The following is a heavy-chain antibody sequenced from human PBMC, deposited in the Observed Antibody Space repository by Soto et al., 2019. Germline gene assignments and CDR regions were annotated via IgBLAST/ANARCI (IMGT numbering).Heavy chain of an antibody. CDR2: ISYDGSDK. J-gene: IGHJ4*02. CDR1: GFTLSSYG. CDR3: AKDNPTIAY. Sequence: QIQLVQSGGGGVQPGRSLRLSCAASGFTLSSYGMHWVRQAPGKGLEWVAAISYDGSDKHYGDSLEGRFTISRDNSKNTLFLQMNSLRPDDTAIYYCAKDNPTIAYWGQGTLVTVSS. V-gene: IGHV3-30*18.